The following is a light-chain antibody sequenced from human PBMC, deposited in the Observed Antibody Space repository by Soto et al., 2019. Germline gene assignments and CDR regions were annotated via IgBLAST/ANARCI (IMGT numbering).Light chain of an antibody. J-gene: IGKJ1*01. CDR3: QQYGSSPPRT. CDR2: GAS. Sequence: EIVLTQSPGILSLSPGERATLSCRASQSVSNDSLAWYQQKPGQAPRLLIYGASTRATDVPDRFSGSGSGADFTLSISRLEPEDFAVYYCQQYGSSPPRTFGQGTKV. V-gene: IGKV3-20*01. CDR1: QSVSNDS.